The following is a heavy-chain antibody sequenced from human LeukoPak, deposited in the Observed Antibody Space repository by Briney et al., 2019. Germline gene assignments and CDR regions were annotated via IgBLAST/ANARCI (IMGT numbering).Heavy chain of an antibody. CDR2: ISYDGSNK. V-gene: IGHV3-30-3*01. D-gene: IGHD5-24*01. CDR3: ARERWLQSVFDY. Sequence: GSLRLSCAASGFTFSSYAMHWVRQAPGKWLEWVAVISYDGSNKYYADSVKGRFTISRDNSKNTLYLQMNSLRAEDTAVYYCARERWLQSVFDYWGQGTLVTVSS. CDR1: GFTFSSYA. J-gene: IGHJ4*02.